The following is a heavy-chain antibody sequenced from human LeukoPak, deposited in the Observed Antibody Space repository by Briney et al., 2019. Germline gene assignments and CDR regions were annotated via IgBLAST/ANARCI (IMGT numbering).Heavy chain of an antibody. CDR1: GGSMSGFF. J-gene: IGHJ6*02. CDR3: ARTSRHFYGSGTNLTPWPAGMDV. CDR2: IYYSGSS. V-gene: IGHV4-59*01. D-gene: IGHD3-10*01. Sequence: SETLSLTCTVSGGSMSGFFWTWIRQPPGRELEWIGSIYYSGSSAKYNPSLKSRVTISVDTSKSQFSLNLNSATAADTAVYYCARTSRHFYGSGTNLTPWPAGMDVWGQGTTVTVSS.